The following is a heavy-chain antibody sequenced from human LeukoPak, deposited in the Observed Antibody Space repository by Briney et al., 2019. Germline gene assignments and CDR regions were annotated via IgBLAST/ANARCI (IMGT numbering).Heavy chain of an antibody. CDR1: GYTFTGYY. CDR3: ARVARSDYVWGSYRSWLLDY. J-gene: IGHJ4*02. V-gene: IGHV1-2*02. D-gene: IGHD3-16*02. CDR2: INPNSGGT. Sequence: GASVKVSCKASGYTFTGYYMHWVRQAPGQGLEWMGWINPNSGGTNYAQKFQGRVTMTRDTSISTAYMELSRLRSDDTAVYHCARVARSDYVWGSYRSWLLDYWGQGTLVTVSS.